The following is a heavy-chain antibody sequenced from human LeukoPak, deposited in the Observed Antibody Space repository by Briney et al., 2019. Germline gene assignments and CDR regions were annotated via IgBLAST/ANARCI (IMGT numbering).Heavy chain of an antibody. Sequence: SETLSLTCAVSGYSISSGYYWGWIRQPPGKGLEWIGSIYHSGSTYYNPSLKSRVTISVDTSKNQFSLKLSSVTAADTAVYYCARHVRGSGSYLGAFDIWGQGTMVTLSS. V-gene: IGHV4-38-2*01. D-gene: IGHD3-10*01. CDR2: IYHSGST. J-gene: IGHJ3*02. CDR1: GYSISSGYY. CDR3: ARHVRGSGSYLGAFDI.